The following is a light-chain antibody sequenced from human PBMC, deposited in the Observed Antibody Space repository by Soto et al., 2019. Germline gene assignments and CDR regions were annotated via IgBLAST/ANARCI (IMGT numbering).Light chain of an antibody. V-gene: IGKV3-11*01. CDR3: QQRRNRPLT. CDR1: QSVSSY. Sequence: EIVLTQSPATLSLSPGERATLSCRASQSVSSYLAWYQQNPGQAPRHLFYDASDRPTGRPARFSGSGSRTDFTRQIRRLQPADCTAYSSQQRRNRPLTSAERNKVETK. CDR2: DAS. J-gene: IGKJ4*01.